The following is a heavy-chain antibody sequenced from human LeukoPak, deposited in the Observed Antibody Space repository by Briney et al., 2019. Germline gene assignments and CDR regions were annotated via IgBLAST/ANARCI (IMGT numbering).Heavy chain of an antibody. CDR1: GGSISSSSYY. J-gene: IGHJ4*02. CDR3: ARHVNEGYCSGGSCYSAPLPFDY. V-gene: IGHV4-39*01. CDR2: IYYSGST. D-gene: IGHD2-15*01. Sequence: SETLSLTCTVSGGSISSSSYYWGWIRQPPGQGLEWIGSIYYSGSTYYNPSLKSRVTISVDTSKNQFSLKLSSVTAADTAVYYCARHVNEGYCSGGSCYSAPLPFDYWGQGTLVTVSS.